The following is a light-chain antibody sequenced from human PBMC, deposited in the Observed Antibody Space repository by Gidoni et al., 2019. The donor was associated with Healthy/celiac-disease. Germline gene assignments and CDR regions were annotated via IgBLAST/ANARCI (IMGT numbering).Light chain of an antibody. J-gene: IGKJ5*01. V-gene: IGKV3-11*01. CDR2: DAS. Sequence: EIVLTQSPATLSLSPGERATLSCRASQRVSSYLAWYQQKPGQAPRLLIYDASNRATGIPARFSGSGSGTDFTLTISSLGPEDFAVYYCQQRSNWPPEVTFGQGTRLEIK. CDR3: QQRSNWPPEVT. CDR1: QRVSSY.